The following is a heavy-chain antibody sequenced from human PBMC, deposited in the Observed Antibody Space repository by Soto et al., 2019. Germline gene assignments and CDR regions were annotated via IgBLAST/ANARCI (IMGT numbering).Heavy chain of an antibody. CDR3: HGYQLLKGFVH. CDR1: GFTFSSDS. D-gene: IGHD2-2*01. CDR2: ISSSSSYI. V-gene: IGHV3-21*01. J-gene: IGHJ5*02. Sequence: EVQLVESGGGLVKPGGSLRLSCAASGFTFSSDSMNWVRQDPGQGLEWVSSISSSSSYIYYADSVKGRFTISRDNAKNSLYLQMSCVSAEDTAVYYCHGYQLLKGFVHWGQGTLVTVSA.